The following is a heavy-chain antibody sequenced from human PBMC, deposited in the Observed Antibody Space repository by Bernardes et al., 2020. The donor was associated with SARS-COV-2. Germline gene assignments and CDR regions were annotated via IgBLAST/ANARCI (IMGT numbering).Heavy chain of an antibody. J-gene: IGHJ4*02. D-gene: IGHD5-18*01. CDR2: INRNGGST. CDR1: GFIFNDYG. CDR3: ARGYFYGPFDL. Sequence: GSLRLSCAASGFIFNDYGMSWVRQAPGKGLEWVSGINRNGGSTGHADSVKGRFTISRDNAKNSLYLQLNSLRAEDMALYHCARGYFYGPFDLWGQGTLVTVSS. V-gene: IGHV3-20*01.